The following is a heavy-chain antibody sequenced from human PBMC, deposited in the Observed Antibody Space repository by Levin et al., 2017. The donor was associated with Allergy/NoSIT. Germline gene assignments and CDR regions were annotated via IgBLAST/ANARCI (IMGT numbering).Heavy chain of an antibody. Sequence: GGSLRLSCAASGFTFDDYAMHWVRQAPGRGLEWVSGITWNSGGIGYADSVKGRFTISRDNAKNSLYLQMNSLRGEDTAFYYCARDIKADSGGRSYFDYWGQGTLVTVSS. CDR2: ITWNSGGI. D-gene: IGHD6-19*01. CDR3: ARDIKADSGGRSYFDY. V-gene: IGHV3-9*01. J-gene: IGHJ4*02. CDR1: GFTFDDYA.